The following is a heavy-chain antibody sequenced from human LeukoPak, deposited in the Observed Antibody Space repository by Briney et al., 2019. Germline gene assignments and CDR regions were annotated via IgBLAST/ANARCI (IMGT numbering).Heavy chain of an antibody. V-gene: IGHV3-21*01. Sequence: RGSLRLSCAASGSTFNTYSMNWVCQAPGKGLEWVSSISSRSSYYIYYADSVKGRFTISRDNPKNSLYLQMDSLRAEDTAVYYCVRDPHIVVVPAARLYYFDYWGKRIIVTVSS. D-gene: IGHD2-2*01. CDR2: ISSRSSYYI. J-gene: IGHJ4*02. CDR1: GSTFNTYS. CDR3: VRDPHIVVVPAARLYYFDY.